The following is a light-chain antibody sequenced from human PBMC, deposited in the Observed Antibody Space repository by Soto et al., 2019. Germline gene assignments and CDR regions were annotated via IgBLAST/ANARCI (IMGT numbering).Light chain of an antibody. V-gene: IGLV3-21*04. J-gene: IGLJ2*01. Sequence: SYELTQPPSVSVAPGKTATITCGGNNIGTKSVHWYQQKPGQAPVMVIYYDTARPSGIPERFSGSNSGNTATLTISRVEAGDEAEFYCRVWDTSRAVVFGGGTKLTVL. CDR1: NIGTKS. CDR2: YDT. CDR3: RVWDTSRAVV.